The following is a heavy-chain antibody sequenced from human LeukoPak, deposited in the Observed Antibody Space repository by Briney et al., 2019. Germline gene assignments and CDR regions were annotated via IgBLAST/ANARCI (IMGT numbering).Heavy chain of an antibody. CDR2: ISSSSSYI. V-gene: IGHV3-21*01. D-gene: IGHD1-1*01. CDR3: ARDNPDDGDC. CDR1: GFTFSSYS. J-gene: IGHJ4*02. Sequence: GGSLRLSCAASGFTFSSYSMNWVRQAPGKGLEWVSSISSSSSYIYYADSVKGRFTISRDNAKNSLYLQMNNLRAEDTAVYYCARDNPDDGDCWGQGTLVTVSS.